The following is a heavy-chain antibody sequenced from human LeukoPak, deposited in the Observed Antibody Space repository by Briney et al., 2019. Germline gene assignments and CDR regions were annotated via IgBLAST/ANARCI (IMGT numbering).Heavy chain of an antibody. CDR3: ARVRGDTMPRGRGYWFDP. CDR1: GYTFTEYG. V-gene: IGHV1-18*01. D-gene: IGHD3-10*01. Sequence: ALVKVSCKASGYTFTEYGINWVRQAPGQGLEWMGWISAYNGNTKYAQKFQGRVTMTTDTSTRTAFMELRSLRSDDTAVYYCARVRGDTMPRGRGYWFDPWGQGTLVTVSS. CDR2: ISAYNGNT. J-gene: IGHJ5*02.